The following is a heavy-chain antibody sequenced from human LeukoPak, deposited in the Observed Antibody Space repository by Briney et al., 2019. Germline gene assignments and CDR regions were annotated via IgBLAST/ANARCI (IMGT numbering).Heavy chain of an antibody. J-gene: IGHJ4*02. CDR2: FDPEDGET. V-gene: IGHV1-24*01. Sequence: HRASVKVSCKVSGYTLTELSMHWVRQAPGKGLEWMGGFDPEDGETIYAQKFQGRVTMTEDTSTDTAYMELSSLRSEDTAVYYCATGTLGAAAHYFDYWGQGTLVTVSS. D-gene: IGHD1-26*01. CDR1: GYTLTELS. CDR3: ATGTLGAAAHYFDY.